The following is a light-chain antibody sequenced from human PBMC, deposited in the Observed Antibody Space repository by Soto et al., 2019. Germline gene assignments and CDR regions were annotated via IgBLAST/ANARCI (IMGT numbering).Light chain of an antibody. Sequence: DIQMTQSPSSLSASVGDRFTITCRASQSISSYLNWYQQKPGKAPKLLIYAASSLQSGVPSRFSGSGSGTDFTLTISSLQPEDFATYYGQQSYSTPPFTFVQGTKVEIK. CDR2: AAS. V-gene: IGKV1-39*01. CDR3: QQSYSTPPFT. J-gene: IGKJ2*01. CDR1: QSISSY.